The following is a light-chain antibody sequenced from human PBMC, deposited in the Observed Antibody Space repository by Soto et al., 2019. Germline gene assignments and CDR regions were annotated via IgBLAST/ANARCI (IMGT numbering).Light chain of an antibody. V-gene: IGKV3-20*01. CDR1: QRVRSNY. CDR3: QQYDLPPIT. J-gene: IGKJ5*01. Sequence: DMVLTQSPGTLSLSPGERATLSCRASQRVRSNYLGWYQHKRGQAPRLLIYAASSRPTGIPDRFSGSGSGTDFTLDISRLDHEDVALYYCQQYDLPPITFGQGQRLEI. CDR2: AAS.